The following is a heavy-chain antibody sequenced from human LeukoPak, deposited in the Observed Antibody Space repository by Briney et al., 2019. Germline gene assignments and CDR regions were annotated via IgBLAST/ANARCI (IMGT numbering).Heavy chain of an antibody. Sequence: TGGSLRLSCAASGFTFSSYAMSWVRQAPGKGLEWVSAIIGSGGRTSYADSVKGRFTVSRDNSNNTLSLQMNSLRAEDTAVYFCTAEKNGSPHYWGQGTQVTVSS. CDR1: GFTFSSYA. D-gene: IGHD2-8*01. J-gene: IGHJ4*02. V-gene: IGHV3-23*01. CDR3: TAEKNGSPHY. CDR2: IIGSGGRT.